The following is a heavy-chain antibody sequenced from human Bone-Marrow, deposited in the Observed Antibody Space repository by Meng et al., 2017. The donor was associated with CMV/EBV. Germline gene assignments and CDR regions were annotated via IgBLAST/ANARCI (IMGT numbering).Heavy chain of an antibody. CDR3: ATVYHSKCDS. V-gene: IGHV1-2*02. J-gene: IGHJ4*02. Sequence: ASVNVSCKASGYNFTGYYMHRVRQAPGQGLEWMGWINPNSGATNNAQKVQGRVTMTRDKSISTAYMELSRMRTDDTAVYYCATVYHSKCDSWGQGTLVTVSS. D-gene: IGHD6-13*01. CDR1: GYNFTGYY. CDR2: INPNSGAT.